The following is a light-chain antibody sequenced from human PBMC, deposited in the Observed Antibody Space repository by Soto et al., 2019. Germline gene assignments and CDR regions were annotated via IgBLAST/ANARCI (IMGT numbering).Light chain of an antibody. CDR3: HQSYSTPLT. J-gene: IGKJ1*01. CDR2: KAS. V-gene: IGKV1-5*03. CDR1: QSISSW. Sequence: DIQITQSPATLSATVGDRVTITCRASQSISSWLAWYQQKPGKAPKLLIYKASSLESGVPSRFSGSGSGTDFTLTISSLQPEDFATYYCHQSYSTPLTFGQRTNVDIK.